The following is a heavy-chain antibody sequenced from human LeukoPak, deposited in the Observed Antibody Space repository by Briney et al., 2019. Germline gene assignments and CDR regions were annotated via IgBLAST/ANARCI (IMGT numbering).Heavy chain of an antibody. J-gene: IGHJ4*02. D-gene: IGHD3-16*01. CDR3: AKGGLSGIGYYFHF. CDR2: ISATGQTL. V-gene: IGHV3-23*01. Sequence: GGSLRLSCATSGFTFSSYAMSWVRQAPGEGLEWVSGISATGQTLYHADSVRGRFSISRDNSNNTLYLQMNSLRAEDTAVYFCAKGGLSGIGYYFHFWGQGTLVTVSS. CDR1: GFTFSSYA.